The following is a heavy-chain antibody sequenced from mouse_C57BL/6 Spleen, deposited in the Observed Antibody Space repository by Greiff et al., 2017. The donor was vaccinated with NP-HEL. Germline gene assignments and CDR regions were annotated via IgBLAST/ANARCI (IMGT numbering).Heavy chain of an antibody. V-gene: IGHV1-26*01. CDR1: GYTFTDYY. CDR3: ASPTTVVRDYFDY. D-gene: IGHD1-1*01. Sequence: EVQLQQSGPELVKPGASVKISCKASGYTFTDYYMNWVKQSHGKSLEWIGDINPNNGGTSYNQKFKGKATLTVDKSSSTAYMELRSLTSEDSAVYYCASPTTVVRDYFDYWGQGTTLTVSS. CDR2: INPNNGGT. J-gene: IGHJ2*01.